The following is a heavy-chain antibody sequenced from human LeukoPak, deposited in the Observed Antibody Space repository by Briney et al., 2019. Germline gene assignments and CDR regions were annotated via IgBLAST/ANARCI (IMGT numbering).Heavy chain of an antibody. V-gene: IGHV3-48*01. J-gene: IGHJ6*02. CDR2: ISSSSSTT. Sequence: GGSLRLPCAASGFTFSSYSMNWVRQVPGKGLEWVSYISSSSSTTYYADSVKGRFTISRDNAKNSLYLQMNSLRAEDTAVYYCARVLLYYYGMDVWGQGTTVTVSS. D-gene: IGHD3-10*01. CDR1: GFTFSSYS. CDR3: ARVLLYYYGMDV.